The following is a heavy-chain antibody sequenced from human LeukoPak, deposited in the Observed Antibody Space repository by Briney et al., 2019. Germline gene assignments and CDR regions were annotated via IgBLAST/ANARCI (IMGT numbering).Heavy chain of an antibody. CDR2: ISSSSSYI. J-gene: IGHJ5*02. V-gene: IGHV3-21*01. Sequence: GGSLRLSCAASGFTFSSYSMNWVRQAPGKGLEWVSSISSSSSYIYYADSVKGRVTISRDNAKKSLYLQMNSLRAEDTAVYYCARECVVVPAAIYWFDPWGQGTLVTVSS. CDR1: GFTFSSYS. D-gene: IGHD2-2*02. CDR3: ARECVVVPAAIYWFDP.